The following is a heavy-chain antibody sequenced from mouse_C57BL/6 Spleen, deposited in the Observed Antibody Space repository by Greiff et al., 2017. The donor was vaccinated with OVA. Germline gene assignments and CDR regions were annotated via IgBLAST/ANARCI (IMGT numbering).Heavy chain of an antibody. CDR3: ARWAVVDPFAY. Sequence: VQLQQSGAELARPGASVKLSCKASGYTFTSYGISWVKQRTGQGLEWIGEIYPRSGNTYYNEKFKGKATLTADKSSSTAYMELRSLTSEDSAVYFCARWAVVDPFAYWGQGTLVTVSA. D-gene: IGHD1-1*01. CDR2: IYPRSGNT. J-gene: IGHJ3*01. V-gene: IGHV1-81*01. CDR1: GYTFTSYG.